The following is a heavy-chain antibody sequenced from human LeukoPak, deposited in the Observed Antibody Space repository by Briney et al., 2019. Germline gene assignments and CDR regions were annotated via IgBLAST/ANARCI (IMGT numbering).Heavy chain of an antibody. D-gene: IGHD3-22*01. CDR3: ARDGRSSYYYDSSGYWSDY. CDR1: GYTFTSYY. Sequence: ASVKVSCKASGYTFTSYYMHWVRQAPGQGLEWMGWINPNSGGTNYAQKFQGRVTMTRDTSISTAYMELSRLRSDDTAVYYCARDGRSSYYYDSSGYWSDYWGQGTLVTVSS. CDR2: INPNSGGT. V-gene: IGHV1-2*02. J-gene: IGHJ4*02.